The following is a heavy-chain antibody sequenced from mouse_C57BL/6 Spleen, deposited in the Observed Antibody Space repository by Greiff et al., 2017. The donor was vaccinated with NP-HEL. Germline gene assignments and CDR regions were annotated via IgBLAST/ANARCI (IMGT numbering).Heavy chain of an antibody. Sequence: QVQLQQSGAELVRPGASVKLSCKASGYTFTDYYINWVKQRPGQGLEWIARIYPGSGNTYYNEKFKGKATLTAEKSSSTAYMQLSSLTSEDSAVYFCARGDNLDYWGQGTTLTVSS. D-gene: IGHD1-3*01. CDR3: ARGDNLDY. CDR2: IYPGSGNT. V-gene: IGHV1-76*01. CDR1: GYTFTDYY. J-gene: IGHJ2*01.